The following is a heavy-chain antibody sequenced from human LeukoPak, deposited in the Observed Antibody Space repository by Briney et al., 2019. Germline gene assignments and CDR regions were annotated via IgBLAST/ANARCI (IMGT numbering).Heavy chain of an antibody. CDR1: GFTFSSYA. V-gene: IGHV3-30*04. CDR3: ARDLGQQLPGRDYFDY. CDR2: ISYDGSNK. J-gene: IGHJ4*02. D-gene: IGHD6-13*01. Sequence: GGSLRLSCAASGFTFSSYAMHWVRQAPGKGLEWVAVISYDGSNKYYADSVKGRFTISRDNSKNTLYLQMNSLRAEDTAVYYCARDLGQQLPGRDYFDYWGQGTLVTVSS.